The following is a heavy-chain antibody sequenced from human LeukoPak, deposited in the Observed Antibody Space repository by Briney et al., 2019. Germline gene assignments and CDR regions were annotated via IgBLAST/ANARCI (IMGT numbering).Heavy chain of an antibody. Sequence: PGGSLRLSCAASGFIFSRYAMNWVRQAPGKGLEWVSTISTSGNTHYADSVKGRFTISRDNSKNTLYLQMNSLRDEDTAIYYCTKDHDSTGLYQDRDYWGQGTLVTISS. J-gene: IGHJ4*02. CDR3: TKDHDSTGLYQDRDY. V-gene: IGHV3-23*01. CDR1: GFIFSRYA. D-gene: IGHD6-19*01. CDR2: ISTSGNT.